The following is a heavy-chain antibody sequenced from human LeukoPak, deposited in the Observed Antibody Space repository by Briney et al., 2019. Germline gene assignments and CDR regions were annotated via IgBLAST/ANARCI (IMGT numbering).Heavy chain of an antibody. CDR2: IYSGGST. CDR1: GFTVSSNY. CDR3: ARVSPNRRINYGYQNWFDP. D-gene: IGHD5-18*01. J-gene: IGHJ5*02. V-gene: IGHV3-66*01. Sequence: GGSLRLSCAASGFTVSSNYMSWVRQAPGKGLEWVSAIYSGGSTYYADSVKGRFTISRDNSKNTLYLQMNSLRAEDTAVYYCARVSPNRRINYGYQNWFDPWGQGTLVSVSS.